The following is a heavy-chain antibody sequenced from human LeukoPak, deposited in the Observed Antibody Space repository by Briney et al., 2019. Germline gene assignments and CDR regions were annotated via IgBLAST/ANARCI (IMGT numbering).Heavy chain of an antibody. D-gene: IGHD4-23*01. J-gene: IGHJ5*02. CDR3: AKGGAYGGNPGWFDP. CDR2: IYYSGST. Sequence: PSETLSLTCTVPGGSISSDYWSWIRQPPGKGLEWSGSIYYSGSTNYNPSLKSRVSISVDTSKNQFSLRLSSVTAADTAVYYCAKGGAYGGNPGWFDPWGQGTLVTVSP. CDR1: GGSISSDY. V-gene: IGHV4-59*01.